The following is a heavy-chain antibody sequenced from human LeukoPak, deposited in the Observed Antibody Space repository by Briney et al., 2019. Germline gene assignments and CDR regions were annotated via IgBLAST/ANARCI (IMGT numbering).Heavy chain of an antibody. Sequence: GGSLRLSCVVSGLTFSHAWMSWVRQAPGKGLEWVGRIKSKTDGGTTDYASPVEGRLTISRDDSKNTLYLEMNSLKTEDTAVYNCITDPGDYAPVWGQGTTVTVSS. V-gene: IGHV3-15*01. D-gene: IGHD4-17*01. J-gene: IGHJ6*02. CDR2: IKSKTDGGTT. CDR1: GLTFSHAW. CDR3: ITDPGDYAPV.